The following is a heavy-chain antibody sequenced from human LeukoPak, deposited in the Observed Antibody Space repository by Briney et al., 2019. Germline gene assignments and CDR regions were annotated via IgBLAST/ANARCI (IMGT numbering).Heavy chain of an antibody. CDR1: GFTFSSYA. V-gene: IGHV3-23*01. Sequence: GGSLRLSCAASGFTFSSYAMSWVRQAPGQGLEWVSAISGSGGSTYYAGSVKGRFTISRDNSKNTLYLQMNSLRAEDTAVYYCAKTLTAYYYGSGSHEFDCWGQGTLVTVSS. CDR2: ISGSGGST. CDR3: AKTLTAYYYGSGSHEFDC. D-gene: IGHD3-10*01. J-gene: IGHJ4*02.